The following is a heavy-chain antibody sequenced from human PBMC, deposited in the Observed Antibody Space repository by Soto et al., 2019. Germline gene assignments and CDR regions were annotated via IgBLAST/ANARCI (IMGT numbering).Heavy chain of an antibody. D-gene: IGHD2-15*01. CDR3: ARGRDIVVVVAAYSFDY. V-gene: IGHV4-34*01. Sequence: QVQLQQWGAGLLKPSETLYLTCAVYGGSFSGYYWSWIRQPPGKGLEWIGEINHSGSTNYNPSLKSRVTISVDTSKNQFSLKLSSVTAADTAVYYCARGRDIVVVVAAYSFDYWGQGTLVTVSS. J-gene: IGHJ4*02. CDR1: GGSFSGYY. CDR2: INHSGST.